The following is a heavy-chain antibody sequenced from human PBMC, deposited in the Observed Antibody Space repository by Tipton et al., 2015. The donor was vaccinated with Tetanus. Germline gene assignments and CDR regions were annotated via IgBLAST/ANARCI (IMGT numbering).Heavy chain of an antibody. Sequence: TLSLTCTVSGASITSDEYYWSWIRQSPGRGLESIGYVLSSGKTYYHPSLRRRVIISLDRSKSQFSLKLTSVTAADTAVYYCARVISFGSGTYGAGWGQGALVTVPS. V-gene: IGHV4-30-4*01. D-gene: IGHD3-10*01. CDR3: ARVISFGSGTYGAG. CDR1: GASITSDEYY. CDR2: VLSSGKT. J-gene: IGHJ4*02.